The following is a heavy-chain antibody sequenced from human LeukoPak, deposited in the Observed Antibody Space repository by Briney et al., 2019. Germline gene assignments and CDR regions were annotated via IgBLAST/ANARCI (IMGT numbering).Heavy chain of an antibody. CDR2: ISGSGGST. D-gene: IGHD5-12*01. J-gene: IGHJ4*02. V-gene: IGHV3-23*01. Sequence: GGSLRLSCAASGFTFSSYAMSWVRQAPGKGLEWVSAISGSGGSTYYADSVKGRFTISRDNSKNTLYLQMNSLRAEDTAVYYCARAPRYVDIVATMPDYWGQGTLVTVSS. CDR1: GFTFSSYA. CDR3: ARAPRYVDIVATMPDY.